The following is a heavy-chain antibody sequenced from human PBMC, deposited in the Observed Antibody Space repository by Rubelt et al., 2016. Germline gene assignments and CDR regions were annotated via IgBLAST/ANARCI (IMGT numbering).Heavy chain of an antibody. Sequence: GPGLVKPSETLSLTCTVSGGSISSYYWSWLRQPPGKGLEWIGYFYSSGSTNYNPSLKSRVTISVDTSKNQFSLKLSSVTAADTAVYYCARRGSRGAYPTWGQGTLVTVSS. CDR3: ARRGSRGAYPT. CDR2: FYSSGST. V-gene: IGHV4-59*08. D-gene: IGHD3-10*01. CDR1: GGSISSYY. J-gene: IGHJ5*02.